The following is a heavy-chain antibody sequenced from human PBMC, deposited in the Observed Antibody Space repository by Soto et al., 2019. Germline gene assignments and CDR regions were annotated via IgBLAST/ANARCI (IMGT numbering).Heavy chain of an antibody. Sequence: PGESLKISCQASGYTFAGSWIAWVRQIPGQGLEWMGIIYPGDSDTTYSPSFQGQVTISVDKSISTAYLQWSSLEASDTAMYYCAIISSYTVTKPFDYWGQGTLVTVSS. CDR3: AIISSYTVTKPFDY. CDR1: GYTFAGSW. CDR2: IYPGDSDT. V-gene: IGHV5-51*01. D-gene: IGHD4-4*01. J-gene: IGHJ4*02.